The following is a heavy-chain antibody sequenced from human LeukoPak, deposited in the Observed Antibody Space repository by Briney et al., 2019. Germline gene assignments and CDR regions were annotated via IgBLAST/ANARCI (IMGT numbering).Heavy chain of an antibody. D-gene: IGHD3-22*01. V-gene: IGHV5-51*01. Sequence: GESLKISCKGSGYRFTSYWIGWVRQIPGKGLEWMAIIYPADSDIRYSPSFQGQVTISADKSISTAYLQWSSLKASDTAMYYCARRYYYDSSGYYLAHDAFDIWGQGTMVTVSS. CDR2: IYPADSDI. CDR3: ARRYYYDSSGYYLAHDAFDI. CDR1: GYRFTSYW. J-gene: IGHJ3*02.